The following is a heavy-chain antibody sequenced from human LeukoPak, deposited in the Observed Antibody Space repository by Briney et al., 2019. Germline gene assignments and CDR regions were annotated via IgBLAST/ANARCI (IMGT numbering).Heavy chain of an antibody. V-gene: IGHV3-53*01. CDR2: IHSGGST. J-gene: IGHJ3*02. CDR3: AHDSSGYRAFDI. CDR1: GFTVSTNY. D-gene: IGHD3-22*01. Sequence: GGSLRLSCAVSGFTVSTNYMSWVRQAPGKGREWVSVIHSGGSTYYADSVKGRFTISRDNSKNTLYLQMNSLRAEDTAVYYCAHDSSGYRAFDIWGQGTMVTVSS.